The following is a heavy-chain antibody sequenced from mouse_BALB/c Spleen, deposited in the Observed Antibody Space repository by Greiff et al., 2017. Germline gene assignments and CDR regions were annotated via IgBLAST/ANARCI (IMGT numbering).Heavy chain of an antibody. Sequence: VQLQESGPGLVAPSQSLSITCTVSGFSLTSYGVHWVRQPPGKGLEWLGVIWAGGSTNYNSALMSRLSISKDNSKSQVFLKMNSLQTDDTAMYYCARDQPYYGSSYPYYFDYWGQGTTLTVSS. CDR3: ARDQPYYGSSYPYYFDY. J-gene: IGHJ2*01. V-gene: IGHV2-9*02. D-gene: IGHD1-1*01. CDR1: GFSLTSYG. CDR2: IWAGGST.